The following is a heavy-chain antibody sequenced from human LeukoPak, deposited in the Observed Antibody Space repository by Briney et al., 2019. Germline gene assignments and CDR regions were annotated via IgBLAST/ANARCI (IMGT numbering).Heavy chain of an antibody. V-gene: IGHV1-2*02. Sequence: GASVKVSCKASGYTFTGYYMHWVRQAPGQGLEWMGWINPNNGGTNYAQKFQGRVTMTRDTSISTAYMELSSLRSEDTAVYYCAREGPGIAVAGTVIYPYWGQGTLVTVSS. D-gene: IGHD6-19*01. CDR2: INPNNGGT. CDR1: GYTFTGYY. CDR3: AREGPGIAVAGTVIYPY. J-gene: IGHJ4*02.